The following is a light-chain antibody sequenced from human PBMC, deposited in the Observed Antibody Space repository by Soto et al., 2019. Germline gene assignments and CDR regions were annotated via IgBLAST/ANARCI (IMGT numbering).Light chain of an antibody. V-gene: IGKV1-9*01. CDR3: QQVNNYPLT. CDR2: DAS. J-gene: IGKJ4*01. Sequence: DAQLTQSPSFMSASVGDRVSITCRASQGISTFLAWYQQHPGTAPKRLIYDASNLQSGVPSRFSGSRSGTEGTLTISSLQPEDCATYYGQQVNNYPLTFGGGTKVDNK. CDR1: QGISTF.